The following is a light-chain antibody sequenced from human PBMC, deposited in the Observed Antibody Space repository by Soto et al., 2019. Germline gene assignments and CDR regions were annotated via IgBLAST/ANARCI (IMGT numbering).Light chain of an antibody. CDR3: HQYGNSPST. CDR1: QGISSA. Sequence: AIHLTQSPSSLSASVGDRVTITCRASQGISSALAWYQQKPGKAPKLLIYDASSLESGVPSRFSGSGSGTDFTLTVSRLEPEDFAVYYCHQYGNSPSTFGQGTKVDIK. V-gene: IGKV1D-13*01. CDR2: DAS. J-gene: IGKJ1*01.